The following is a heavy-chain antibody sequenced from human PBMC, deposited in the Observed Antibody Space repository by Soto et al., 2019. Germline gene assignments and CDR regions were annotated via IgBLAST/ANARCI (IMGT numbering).Heavy chain of an antibody. CDR2: IYHSGST. D-gene: IGHD3-22*01. CDR3: AIGGSSGYPPEGRFDP. J-gene: IGHJ5*02. V-gene: IGHV4-30-2*01. Sequence: QLQLQESGSGLVKPSQTLSVTCAVSGGSISSGGYSWSWIRQPPRKGLEWIGYIYHSGSTYYNPSLKSRVTISVDRSKIQFSLKLSSVTAAYTALYYCAIGGSSGYPPEGRFDPWGQAFLLTVSS. CDR1: GGSISSGGYS.